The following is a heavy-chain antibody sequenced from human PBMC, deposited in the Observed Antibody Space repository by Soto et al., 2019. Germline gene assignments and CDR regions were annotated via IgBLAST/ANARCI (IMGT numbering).Heavy chain of an antibody. V-gene: IGHV1-69*12. CDR2: IIPIFGTA. J-gene: IGHJ4*02. CDR1: VGTFSSHA. D-gene: IGHD4-4*01. Sequence: QVQLVQSGAEVKKPGSSVKVSCKASVGTFSSHAISWVRQAPGQGLEWMGGIIPIFGTANYAQKFQGRVTITADESTSTAYMELRSLRSGDTAVYYCAGDGGVYDYSPFDYWGQGTLVTVSS. CDR3: AGDGGVYDYSPFDY.